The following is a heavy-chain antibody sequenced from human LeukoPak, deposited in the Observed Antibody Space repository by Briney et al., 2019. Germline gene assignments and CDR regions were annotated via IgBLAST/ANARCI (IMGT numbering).Heavy chain of an antibody. CDR2: IIPIFGTA. Sequence: SVKVSCKASGYTFTGYYMHWVRQAPGQGLEWMGGIIPIFGTANYAQKFQGRVTITADKSTSTAYMELSSLRSEDTAVYYCASSIAARTFDYWGQGTLVTVSS. J-gene: IGHJ4*02. CDR3: ASSIAARTFDY. D-gene: IGHD6-6*01. V-gene: IGHV1-69*06. CDR1: GYTFTGYY.